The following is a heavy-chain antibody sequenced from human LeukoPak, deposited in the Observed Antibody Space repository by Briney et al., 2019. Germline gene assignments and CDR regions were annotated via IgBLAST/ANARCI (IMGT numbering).Heavy chain of an antibody. CDR3: ARVKEFVAFDI. CDR2: IYYSGRT. D-gene: IGHD3-10*01. J-gene: IGHJ3*02. CDR1: SGSISTYY. Sequence: SETLSLTCSVSSGSISTYYWSWIRQPPGKGVEWIGYIYYSGRTSYNPSLKSRVTISVDTSKNQFSLRLSSVTAADTAVYFCARVKEFVAFDIWGQGTMVTVSS. V-gene: IGHV4-59*12.